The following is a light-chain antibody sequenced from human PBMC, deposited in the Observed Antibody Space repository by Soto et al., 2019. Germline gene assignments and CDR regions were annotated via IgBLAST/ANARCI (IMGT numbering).Light chain of an antibody. V-gene: IGKV4-1*01. CDR2: WAS. Sequence: DIVMTQSPDSLAVSLGERATINCKSSQSILYSSNNKNHLAWYQQKAGQPPKLIIYWASIREFGVPDRFSGSGSGTDFTLTISSLQAEDVAVYYCQQYYSTLWTFGQGTKVEIK. CDR1: QSILYSSNNKNH. CDR3: QQYYSTLWT. J-gene: IGKJ1*01.